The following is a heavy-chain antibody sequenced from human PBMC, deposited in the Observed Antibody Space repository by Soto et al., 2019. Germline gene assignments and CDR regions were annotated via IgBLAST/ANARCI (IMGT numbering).Heavy chain of an antibody. V-gene: IGHV3-48*02. Sequence: EVQLVESGGGLVQPGGSLRLSCAASGFTFSVYSMNWVRQAPGKGLEWISYISSSSNTIYYADSVKGRFTISRDNAKNSLYLQMNGLRDEDTAVYYCARDLQQWPPTQLWGQGTLVTVSS. CDR1: GFTFSVYS. CDR2: ISSSSNTI. CDR3: ARDLQQWPPTQL. D-gene: IGHD6-19*01. J-gene: IGHJ4*02.